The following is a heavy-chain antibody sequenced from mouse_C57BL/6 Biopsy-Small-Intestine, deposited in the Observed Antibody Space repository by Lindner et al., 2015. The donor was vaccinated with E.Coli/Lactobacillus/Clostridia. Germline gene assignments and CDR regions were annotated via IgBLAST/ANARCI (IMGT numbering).Heavy chain of an antibody. CDR3: ARYYGSSYPYAMDY. CDR2: IYPRDGST. V-gene: IGHV1-85*01. J-gene: IGHJ4*01. CDR1: GFNIKDYY. D-gene: IGHD1-1*01. Sequence: VQLQESGAELVKPGASVKLSCTASGFNIKDYYMHWVKQRTEQGLEWIGWIYPRDGSTKYNEKLKGKATLTVDTSSSTAYMELHSLTSEDSAVYFCARYYGSSYPYAMDYWGQGTSVTVSS.